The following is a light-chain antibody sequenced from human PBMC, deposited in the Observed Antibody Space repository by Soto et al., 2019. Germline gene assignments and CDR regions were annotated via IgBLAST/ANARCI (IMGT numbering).Light chain of an antibody. V-gene: IGLV2-11*01. CDR2: DVS. J-gene: IGLJ1*01. CDR1: SSGVGGYNY. CDR3: CSYAGTYTYV. Sequence: QSALTQPSSVSGSPGQSVTVSCTGTSSGVGGYNYVSWYQQHPGKAPKLMIYDVSQRPSGVPDRFSGSISGNTASLTISGLQAEDEAHYYCCSYAGTYTYVFGTGTKVTVL.